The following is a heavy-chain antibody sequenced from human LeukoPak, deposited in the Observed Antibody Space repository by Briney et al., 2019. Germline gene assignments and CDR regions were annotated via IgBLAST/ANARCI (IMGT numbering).Heavy chain of an antibody. Sequence: GGSLRLSCAASGFTFSSYAMTWVRQAPGKGLEWVSGISGSSDSTNYADSAKGRFTISRDNSKNTLYLQMNSLRAEDTAVYYCAKEYYGGNSDAFDIWGQGIMVTVSS. J-gene: IGHJ3*02. V-gene: IGHV3-23*01. CDR3: AKEYYGGNSDAFDI. CDR2: ISGSSDST. CDR1: GFTFSSYA. D-gene: IGHD4-23*01.